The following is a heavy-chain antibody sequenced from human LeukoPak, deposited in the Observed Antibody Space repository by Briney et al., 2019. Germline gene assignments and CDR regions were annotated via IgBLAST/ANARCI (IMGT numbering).Heavy chain of an antibody. Sequence: GGSLKLSCAASGFTFSSYWMSWVRQAPGKGLEWVANIKQDGSEKYYVDSVKGRFTISRDNAKNSLYLQMNSLRAEDTAVYYCAKGLGTGWPFDYWGQGTLVTVSS. CDR1: GFTFSSYW. V-gene: IGHV3-7*01. CDR3: AKGLGTGWPFDY. CDR2: IKQDGSEK. D-gene: IGHD6-13*01. J-gene: IGHJ4*02.